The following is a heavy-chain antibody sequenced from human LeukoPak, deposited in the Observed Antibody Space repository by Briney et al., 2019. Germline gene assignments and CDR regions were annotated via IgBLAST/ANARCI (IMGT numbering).Heavy chain of an antibody. CDR3: VRGHYADY. J-gene: IGHJ4*02. Sequence: PGGSLRLSCAASGFAFGSYYMNWVRQAPGKGLEWVANIKPDGSEENYVDSVRGRLTISRDNAKNSVYLQMNSLRADDTALYYCVRGHYADYTSQGTLVTVPS. CDR1: GFAFGSYY. CDR2: IKPDGSEE. V-gene: IGHV3-7*01.